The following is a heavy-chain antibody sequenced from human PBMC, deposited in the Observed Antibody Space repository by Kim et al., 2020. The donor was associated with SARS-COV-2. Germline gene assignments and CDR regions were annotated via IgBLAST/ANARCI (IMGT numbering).Heavy chain of an antibody. V-gene: IGHV3-7*01. CDR2: IKGDGSDK. D-gene: IGHD3-16*02. CDR3: TVGHYRHTNG. J-gene: IGHJ4*02. Sequence: GGSLRLSCVAAGFKFSDFWMSWVRQALGKGLEWVANIKGDGSDKNYVDSVKGRFTTSRDNARNSLYLQMDSLRAEDTAVYYCTVGHYRHTNGWGQGTLVT. CDR1: GFKFSDFW.